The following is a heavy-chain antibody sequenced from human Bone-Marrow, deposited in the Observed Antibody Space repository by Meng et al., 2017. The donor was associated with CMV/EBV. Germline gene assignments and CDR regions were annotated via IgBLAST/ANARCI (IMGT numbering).Heavy chain of an antibody. D-gene: IGHD2-8*01. J-gene: IGHJ4*02. CDR3: ARGRMVYARNQFSPQYYFDY. V-gene: IGHV4-34*01. CDR1: GGSFSGYY. CDR2: INHSGST. Sequence: SETLSLTCAVYGGSFSGYYWSWIRQPPGKGLEWIGEINHSGSTNYNPSLKSRVTISVDTSKNQFSLKLSSVTAADTAVYYCARGRMVYARNQFSPQYYFDYWGQGTLVTASS.